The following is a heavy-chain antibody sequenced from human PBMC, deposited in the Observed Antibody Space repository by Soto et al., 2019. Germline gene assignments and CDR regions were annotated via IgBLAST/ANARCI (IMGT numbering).Heavy chain of an antibody. V-gene: IGHV3-33*01. CDR2: IYYDGNNK. D-gene: IGHD4-17*01. CDR1: GFIFSAYG. CDR3: ARVGGTVTSDY. J-gene: IGHJ4*02. Sequence: QVHLVESGGGVVQPARSLRLSCAASGFIFSAYGMHWVRQAPGKGLEWVAMIYYDGNNKYYADSVKGRFTISRDNSKNTLYLQMNSLRAEDTAVYYCARVGGTVTSDYWGQGTLVIVSS.